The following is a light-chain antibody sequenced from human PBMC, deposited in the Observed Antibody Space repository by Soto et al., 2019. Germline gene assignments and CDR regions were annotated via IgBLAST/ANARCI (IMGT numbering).Light chain of an antibody. V-gene: IGLV1-51*02. Sequence: QSVLTQPPSVSAAPGQKVTISCSGISSNIGNNYVSWYQQLPGTAPKLLIYENNKRPSGIPDRFSGSKSGTSATLGITGLQTGDEADYYCGTWDSSLGATYVFGTGTKLTVL. J-gene: IGLJ1*01. CDR1: SSNIGNNY. CDR2: ENN. CDR3: GTWDSSLGATYV.